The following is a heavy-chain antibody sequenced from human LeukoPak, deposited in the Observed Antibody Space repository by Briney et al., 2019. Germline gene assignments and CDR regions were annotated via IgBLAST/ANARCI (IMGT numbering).Heavy chain of an antibody. V-gene: IGHV1-18*01. D-gene: IGHD5-18*01. Sequence: GASVTVSCKASGYTFTSYGINWVRQAPGQGLEWMGWISAYNGNTKYAQKFQGRVTMTTDTSTNTAYMELRSLRSDDTAVYYCAREGSDTAHYNWFDPWGQGTLVTVSS. J-gene: IGHJ5*02. CDR2: ISAYNGNT. CDR1: GYTFTSYG. CDR3: AREGSDTAHYNWFDP.